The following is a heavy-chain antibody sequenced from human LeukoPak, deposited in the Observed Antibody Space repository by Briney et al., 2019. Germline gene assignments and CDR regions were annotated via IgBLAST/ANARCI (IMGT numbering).Heavy chain of an antibody. V-gene: IGHV3-7*01. CDR3: ARDASGSFYDY. CDR1: GFTFRTYW. D-gene: IGHD1-26*01. CDR2: INQDGSDK. J-gene: IGHJ4*02. Sequence: GGSLRLSCAASGFTFRTYWMTWVRQAPGKGLEWVANINQDGSDKYYADSVKGRFTISRDNAKNSLYLQMDSLRADDTAMYYCARDASGSFYDYWGQGTLVTVSS.